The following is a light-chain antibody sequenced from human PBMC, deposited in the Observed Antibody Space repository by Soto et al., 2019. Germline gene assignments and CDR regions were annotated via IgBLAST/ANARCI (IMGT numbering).Light chain of an antibody. CDR2: SAS. J-gene: IGKJ1*01. CDR3: QQLNRFPRT. Sequence: DIQMTQSPSSVSASVGDRVTITCRASQDISSYLAWYQQRPGKVPRFLTHSASTLQSGVPSRFSATGSGTTFTLTISSLQPEDIATYYCQQLNRFPRTFGQGTKVEV. CDR1: QDISSY. V-gene: IGKV1-9*01.